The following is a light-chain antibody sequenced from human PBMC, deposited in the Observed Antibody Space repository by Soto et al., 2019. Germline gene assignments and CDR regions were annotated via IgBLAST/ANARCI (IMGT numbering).Light chain of an antibody. Sequence: DIQMTQSPSSLSASVGDRVTITCRANQDISYYLAWYQQKQGKVPKLLIYAASNLQSGVPSRFSGSGSGTDFTLTISSLQPEDIATYYCQKYHSAPRTFGQGTKVEIK. CDR1: QDISYY. CDR3: QKYHSAPRT. CDR2: AAS. V-gene: IGKV1-27*01. J-gene: IGKJ1*01.